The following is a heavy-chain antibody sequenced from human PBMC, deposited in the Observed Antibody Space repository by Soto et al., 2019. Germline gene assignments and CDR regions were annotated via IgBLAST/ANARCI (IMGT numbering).Heavy chain of an antibody. CDR2: IRSKANSYAT. CDR3: TRQIDGYCISTSCPRPTPIYGMDV. J-gene: IGHJ6*02. D-gene: IGHD2-2*03. Sequence: GGSLRLSCAASGFTFSGSAMHWVRQASGKGLEWVGRIRSKANSYATAYAASVKGRFTISRDDSKNTAYLQMNSLKTEDTAVYYCTRQIDGYCISTSCPRPTPIYGMDVWGQGTTVTVS. CDR1: GFTFSGSA. V-gene: IGHV3-73*01.